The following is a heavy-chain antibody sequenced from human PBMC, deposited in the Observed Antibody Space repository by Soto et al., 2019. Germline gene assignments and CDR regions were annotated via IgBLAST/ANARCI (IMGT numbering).Heavy chain of an antibody. J-gene: IGHJ4*02. Sequence: GGSLRLSCAASGFTFSNYGMHWVRQAPGKGLEWVAFISYDGSDKYSADSVKGRFTFSRDNSKSTLYVQMNSLRPEDTALYYCAKDSSERYFDYWGQGALVTVSS. CDR3: AKDSSERYFDY. V-gene: IGHV3-30*18. CDR2: ISYDGSDK. CDR1: GFTFSNYG.